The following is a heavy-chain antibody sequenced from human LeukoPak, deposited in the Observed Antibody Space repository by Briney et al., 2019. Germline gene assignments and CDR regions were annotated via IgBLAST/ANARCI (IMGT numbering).Heavy chain of an antibody. V-gene: IGHV4-38-2*01. D-gene: IGHD6-13*01. J-gene: IGHJ4*02. Sequence: SETLSLTCAVPGYSISSGYYWGWIRQPPGKGLEWIGSIYHSGSTYYNPSLKSRVTISVDTSKNQFSLKLSSVTAADTAVYYCARSTAARFGTWGQGTLVTVSS. CDR3: ARSTAARFGT. CDR1: GYSISSGYY. CDR2: IYHSGST.